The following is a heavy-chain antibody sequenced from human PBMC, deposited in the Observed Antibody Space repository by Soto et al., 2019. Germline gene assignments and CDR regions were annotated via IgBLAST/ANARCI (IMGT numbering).Heavy chain of an antibody. Sequence: QVQLVQSGAEVKKPGSSVKVSCKASGGTFSSYAXSWVRQAPXQXXEWMGGIIPIFGTANYAQKFQGRVTITADESTSTAYMELSSLRSEDTAVYYCAIKDYGDYVSYFDYWGQGTLVTVSS. CDR2: IIPIFGTA. CDR1: GGTFSSYA. D-gene: IGHD4-17*01. CDR3: AIKDYGDYVSYFDY. V-gene: IGHV1-69*01. J-gene: IGHJ4*02.